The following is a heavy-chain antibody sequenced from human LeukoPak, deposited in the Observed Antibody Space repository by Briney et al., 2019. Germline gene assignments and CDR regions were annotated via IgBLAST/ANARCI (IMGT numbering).Heavy chain of an antibody. V-gene: IGHV3-23*01. CDR2: ISNSGGGT. Sequence: PGGSQRLSCAASGFTLSNYAMSWVRQAPGKGPEWVSVISNSGGGTYYADSVKGRFTISRDISKNILYLQMNSLTAEDTAVYYCVKGMITGDWWDWGQGTLVTVSS. D-gene: IGHD2-21*01. CDR1: GFTLSNYA. CDR3: VKGMITGDWWD. J-gene: IGHJ4*02.